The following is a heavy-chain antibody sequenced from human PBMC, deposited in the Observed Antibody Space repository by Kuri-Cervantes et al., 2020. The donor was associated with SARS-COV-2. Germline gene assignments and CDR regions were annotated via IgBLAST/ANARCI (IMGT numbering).Heavy chain of an antibody. D-gene: IGHD6-6*01. CDR3: SRFTEYSSSLLDY. CDR1: GGSVSSGSYY. J-gene: IGHJ4*02. CDR2: IYHSGST. V-gene: IGHV4-39*07. Sequence: ESLKISCTVSGGSVSSGSYYWSWIRQPPGKGLEWIGSIYHSGSTYYNPSLKSRVTISVDTSKNQFSLKLSSVTAADTAVYYCSRFTEYSSSLLDYWGQGTLVTVSS.